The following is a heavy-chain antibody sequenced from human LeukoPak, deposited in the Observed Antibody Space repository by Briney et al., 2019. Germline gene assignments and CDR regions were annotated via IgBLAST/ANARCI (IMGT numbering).Heavy chain of an antibody. CDR2: IFYGANT. Sequence: SETLSLTCTVSAGSISSYYWNWIRQVPGKGLEWIGYIFYGANTYYNPSPKDRVTMSMDTSKSQVSLKLTSVTAADTAVYYCASGTIFGVIAPYCFHSWGQGTLVTVSP. CDR1: AGSISSYY. V-gene: IGHV4-59*01. D-gene: IGHD3-3*01. J-gene: IGHJ4*02. CDR3: ASGTIFGVIAPYCFHS.